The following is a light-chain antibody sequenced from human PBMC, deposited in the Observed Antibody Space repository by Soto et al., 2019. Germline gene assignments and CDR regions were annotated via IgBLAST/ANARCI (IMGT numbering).Light chain of an antibody. V-gene: IGKV3-15*01. CDR3: QQYNNWPPWT. CDR1: QSVSDK. CDR2: HAS. J-gene: IGKJ1*01. Sequence: EIMMTQSPATLSVSPGERATLSCWASQSVSDKLAWYQQKPGQAPRLLIYHASARATGIPARFSGSGSGTEFTLTISGLQSEDFAVYYCQQYNNWPPWTFGQGTKVDIK.